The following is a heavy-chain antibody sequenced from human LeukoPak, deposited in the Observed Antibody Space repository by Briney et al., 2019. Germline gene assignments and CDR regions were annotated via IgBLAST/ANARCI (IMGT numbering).Heavy chain of an antibody. CDR3: ARGVTPHHDAFDL. V-gene: IGHV4-38-2*02. CDR2: IFLRGNT. J-gene: IGHJ3*01. CDR1: GYSISRGYS. Sequence: NPSETLSLTCIVSGYSISRGYSWCFIRQPPGKGLEWIGSIFLRGNTYYNPSLKSRVTISGDTSKNQVSLRLRSVTAADTAVYYCARGVTPHHDAFDLWGQGTMLTVSS. D-gene: IGHD4-23*01.